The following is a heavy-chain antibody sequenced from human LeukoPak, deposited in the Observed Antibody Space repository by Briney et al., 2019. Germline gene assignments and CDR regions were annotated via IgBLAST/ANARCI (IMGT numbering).Heavy chain of an antibody. J-gene: IGHJ3*01. Sequence: PGGSLRLSCAASGFTFSSYEMNWVRQAPGKGLEWVSYISSSGRTIYYADSVKGRFIISRDNSKNTLYLQMNSLRAEDTAVYYCARDWTFTRFSGSHPCAFDVWGQGTMVTVSS. CDR3: ARDWTFTRFSGSHPCAFDV. V-gene: IGHV3-48*03. D-gene: IGHD3-10*01. CDR2: ISSSGRTI. CDR1: GFTFSSYE.